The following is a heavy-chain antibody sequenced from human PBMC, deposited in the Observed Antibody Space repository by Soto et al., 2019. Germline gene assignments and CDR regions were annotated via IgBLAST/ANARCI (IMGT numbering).Heavy chain of an antibody. J-gene: IGHJ6*02. D-gene: IGHD2-2*01. CDR1: GGSISSGGYY. V-gene: IGHV4-61*08. CDR3: ARLVVPAQSSSRGDYYYGMDV. CDR2: IYYSGST. Sequence: SETLSLTCTVSGGSISSGGYYWSWIRQHPGKGLEWIGYIYYSGSTNYNPSLKSRVTISVDTSKNQFSLKLSSVTAADTAVYYCARLVVPAQSSSRGDYYYGMDVWGQGTTVTVSS.